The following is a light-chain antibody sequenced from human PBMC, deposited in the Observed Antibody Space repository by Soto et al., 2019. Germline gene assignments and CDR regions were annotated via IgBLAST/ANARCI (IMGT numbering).Light chain of an antibody. CDR1: SSNIGVND. CDR2: SDT. J-gene: IGLJ3*02. V-gene: IGLV1-44*01. CDR3: AAWDDSLNGWV. Sequence: QPVLTQSPSASGTPGQRVTISCSGSSSNIGVNDVNWYQQLPKTTPKLLIYSDTQRPSAVPDRFSGSKSGTSASLAISGLQSEDEADYYCAAWDDSLNGWVFGGGTKLTVL.